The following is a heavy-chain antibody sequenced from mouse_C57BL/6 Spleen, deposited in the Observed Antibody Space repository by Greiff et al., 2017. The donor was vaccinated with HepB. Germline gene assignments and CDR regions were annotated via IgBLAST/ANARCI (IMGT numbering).Heavy chain of an antibody. J-gene: IGHJ3*01. CDR3: ARALLGPGSY. CDR1: GFTFSSYA. V-gene: IGHV5-4*03. D-gene: IGHD4-1*01. Sequence: EVKLVESGGGLVKPGGSLKLSCAASGFTFSSYAMSWVRQTPEKRLEWVATISDGGSYTYYPDNVKGRFTISRDNAKNNLYLQMSHLKSEDTAMYYCARALLGPGSYWGQGTLVTVSA. CDR2: ISDGGSYT.